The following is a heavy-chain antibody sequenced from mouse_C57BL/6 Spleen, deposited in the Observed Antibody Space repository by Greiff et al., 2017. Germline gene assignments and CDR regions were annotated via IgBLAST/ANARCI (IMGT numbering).Heavy chain of an antibody. D-gene: IGHD2-4*01. Sequence: VHVKQSGPELVKPGASVKMSCKASGYTFTDYKMHWVKQSHGKSLEWIGYINPNNGGTSYNQKFKGKATLTVNKSSSTAYMELRSLTSEDSAVYYCARDYDYVSDYWGQGTTLTVSS. J-gene: IGHJ2*01. CDR1: GYTFTDYK. V-gene: IGHV1-22*01. CDR2: INPNNGGT. CDR3: ARDYDYVSDY.